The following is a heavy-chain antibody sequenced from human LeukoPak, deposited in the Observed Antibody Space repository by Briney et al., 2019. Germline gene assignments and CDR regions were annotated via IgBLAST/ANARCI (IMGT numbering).Heavy chain of an antibody. CDR1: GGSFSGYY. CDR2: INHSGST. V-gene: IGHV4-34*01. CDR3: ARDGIAAGGSVGY. J-gene: IGHJ4*02. Sequence: SETLSLTCAVYGGSFSGYYWSWIRQPPGKGLEWIGEINHSGSTNYNPSLKSRVTISVDTSKNQFSLKLSSVTAADTAVYYCARDGIAAGGSVGYWGQGTLVTVSS. D-gene: IGHD6-13*01.